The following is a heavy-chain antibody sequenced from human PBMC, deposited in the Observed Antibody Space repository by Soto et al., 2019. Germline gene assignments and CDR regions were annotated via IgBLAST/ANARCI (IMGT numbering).Heavy chain of an antibody. D-gene: IGHD4-17*01. Sequence: SETLSLTCTVSGGSISSSSYYWGWIRQPPGKGLEGIGSIYYSGSTYYTPSLNSRVTISVDTSKTQFSRKLSSVTAADTAVYYCAIYVYGGNSVPYYYGMDVWGQGTAVTVSS. CDR1: GGSISSSSYY. J-gene: IGHJ6*02. CDR3: AIYVYGGNSVPYYYGMDV. V-gene: IGHV4-39*01. CDR2: IYYSGST.